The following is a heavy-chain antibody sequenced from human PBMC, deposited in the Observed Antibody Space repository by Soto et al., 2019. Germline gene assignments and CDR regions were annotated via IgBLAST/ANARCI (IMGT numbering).Heavy chain of an antibody. V-gene: IGHV1-18*01. CDR3: ARXXTPIDY. CDR1: GYTFTNFG. J-gene: IGHJ4*02. Sequence: QVQLVQSGAEVKKPGASVKVSCKASGYTFTNFGISWVRQAPGQGLEWMGWISAYNGNTNYAQNFQGRVTMTTDTXXXXXXXXLXXXXXXXXXXYYCARXXTPIDYWGQGTLVTVSS. D-gene: IGHD3-10*01. CDR2: ISAYNGNT.